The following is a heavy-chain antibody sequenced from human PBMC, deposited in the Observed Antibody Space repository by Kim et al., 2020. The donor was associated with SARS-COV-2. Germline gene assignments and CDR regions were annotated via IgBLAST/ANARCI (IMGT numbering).Heavy chain of an antibody. CDR1: GGSISSSNW. V-gene: IGHV4-4*02. CDR2: IYHSGST. D-gene: IGHD6-19*01. J-gene: IGHJ2*01. CDR3: ARYTVAGTGGDVYWYFDL. Sequence: SETLSLTCAVSGGSISSSNWWSWVRQPPGKGLEWIGEIYHSGSTNYNPSLKSRVTISVDKSKNQFFLKLSSVTAADTAVYYCARYTVAGTGGDVYWYFDLWGRGTLVTVSS.